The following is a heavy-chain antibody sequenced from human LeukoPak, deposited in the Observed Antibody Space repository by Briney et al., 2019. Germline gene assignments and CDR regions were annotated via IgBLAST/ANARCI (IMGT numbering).Heavy chain of an antibody. CDR3: AMVRGSYYSY. J-gene: IGHJ4*02. Sequence: PGGSLRLSCAASGFTFSGSAMHWVRQASGKGLEWVGRIRSKANSYATAYAASVKGRFTISRDDSKNTAYPQMNSLKTEDTAVYYCAMVRGSYYSYWGQGTLVTVSS. D-gene: IGHD3-10*01. V-gene: IGHV3-73*01. CDR1: GFTFSGSA. CDR2: IRSKANSYAT.